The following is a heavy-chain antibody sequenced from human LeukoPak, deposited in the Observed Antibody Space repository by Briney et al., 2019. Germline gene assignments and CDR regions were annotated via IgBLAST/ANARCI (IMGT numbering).Heavy chain of an antibody. CDR2: LYTSGST. J-gene: IGHJ2*01. V-gene: IGHV4-61*02. CDR3: ARGLRQGSGRKKAWYFDL. D-gene: IGHD6-19*01. Sequence: PSQTLSLTCTASGGSISSGTYYLTWIRQPAGKGLEWIGRLYTSGSTKYNPSLKSRVTISVDTSKNQFSLKLSSVTAADTAVYYCARGLRQGSGRKKAWYFDLWGRGTLVTVSS. CDR1: GGSISSGTYY.